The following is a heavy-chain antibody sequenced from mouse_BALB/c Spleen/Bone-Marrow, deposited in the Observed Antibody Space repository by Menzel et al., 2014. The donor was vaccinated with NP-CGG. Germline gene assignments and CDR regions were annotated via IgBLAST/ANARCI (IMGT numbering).Heavy chain of an antibody. V-gene: IGHV1S41*01. CDR2: IAPGSGSS. CDR1: GYTFTSYW. Sequence: DLVKPGASVKLSCKASGYTFTSYWINWIKQRPGQGLEWIGRIAPGSGSSYYNEMFKGKATLTGDTSSSTAYIQRSSLSSEDSAVYFCARGGLHYFDYWGQGTPLTVSS. D-gene: IGHD3-3*01. CDR3: ARGGLHYFDY. J-gene: IGHJ2*01.